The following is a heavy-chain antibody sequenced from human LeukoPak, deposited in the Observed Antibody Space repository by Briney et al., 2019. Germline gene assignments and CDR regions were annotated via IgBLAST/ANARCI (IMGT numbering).Heavy chain of an antibody. CDR2: INHSGST. D-gene: IGHD5-18*01. V-gene: IGHV4-34*01. CDR1: GGSFSGYY. CDR3: ARGAAYGYFRNWFNP. J-gene: IGHJ5*02. Sequence: ESSETLSLTCAVYGGSFSGYYRSWIRQPPGKGLEWIGEINHSGSTNYNPSLKSRVTISVDTSKNQFSLKLSSVTAADTAVYYCARGAAYGYFRNWFNPWGQGTLVTVSS.